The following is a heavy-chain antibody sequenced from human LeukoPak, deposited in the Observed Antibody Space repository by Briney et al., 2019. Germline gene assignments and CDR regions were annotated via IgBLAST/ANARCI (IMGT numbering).Heavy chain of an antibody. V-gene: IGHV3-21*01. D-gene: IGHD6-19*01. CDR1: GFTFSSYS. CDR2: ISSSSYI. CDR3: ARGDSSGWYEGNFDY. J-gene: IGHJ4*02. Sequence: PGGSLRLSCAASGFTFSSYSMNWVRQAPGKGLEWVSSISSSSYIYYADSVKGRFTISRDNAKNSLYLQMNSLRAEDTAVYYCARGDSSGWYEGNFDYWGQGTLVTVSS.